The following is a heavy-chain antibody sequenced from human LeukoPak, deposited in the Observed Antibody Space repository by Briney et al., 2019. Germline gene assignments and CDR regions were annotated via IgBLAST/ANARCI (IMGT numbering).Heavy chain of an antibody. CDR3: ARHAYSGSYYNVPFDY. J-gene: IGHJ4*02. CDR1: GGSISSGTYY. V-gene: IGHV4-61*02. Sequence: PSETLSLTCTVSGGSISSGTYYWSWIRQPAGKGLEWIGRFYTSGSTNYNPSLKSRVTISVDTSKNQFSLKLSSVTAADTAVYYCARHAYSGSYYNVPFDYWGQGTLVTVSS. CDR2: FYTSGST. D-gene: IGHD3-10*01.